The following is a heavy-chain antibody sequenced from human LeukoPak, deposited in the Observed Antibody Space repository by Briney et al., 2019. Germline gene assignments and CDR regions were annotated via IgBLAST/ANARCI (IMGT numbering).Heavy chain of an antibody. V-gene: IGHV3-7*01. CDR1: GFTFSTYW. CDR3: ARDLYRIVVVPHYFDY. J-gene: IGHJ4*02. CDR2: IKQDGSEK. D-gene: IGHD3-22*01. Sequence: GGSLRLSCAASGFTFSTYWMSWVRQAPGKGLEWVANIKQDGSEKYYVDSVKGRFTFSRDNAKNSLYLQMNSLRAEDTAVYYCARDLYRIVVVPHYFDYWGQGTLVTVSS.